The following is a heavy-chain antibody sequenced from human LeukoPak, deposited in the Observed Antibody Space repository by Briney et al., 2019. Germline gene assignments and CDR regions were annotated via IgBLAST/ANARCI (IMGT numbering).Heavy chain of an antibody. CDR1: GYTFTSYG. D-gene: IGHD3-16*01. J-gene: IGHJ4*02. CDR2: ISAYNGNT. CDR3: ARGADTGSYGSLVYFDY. Sequence: ASVKVSCKASGYTFTSYGISWVRQAPGQGLEWMGWISAYNGNTNYAQKLQGRVTMTTDTSTSTAYVELRSLRSDDTAVYFCARGADTGSYGSLVYFDYWGQGTLVTVSS. V-gene: IGHV1-18*01.